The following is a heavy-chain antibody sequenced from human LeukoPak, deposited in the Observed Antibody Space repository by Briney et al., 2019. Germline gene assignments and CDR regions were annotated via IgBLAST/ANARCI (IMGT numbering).Heavy chain of an antibody. CDR1: GASLNSGGYY. Sequence: SEALSLTCTVSGASLNSGGYYWNWIRQPPGKEPEWIGYIYYSGSTNYNRSLKSRVTISVDTSKNQFSLKLTSVTAADTAVYYCAREGWDLWGRGTLVTVSS. J-gene: IGHJ2*01. V-gene: IGHV4-61*08. D-gene: IGHD2-15*01. CDR2: IYYSGST. CDR3: AREGWDL.